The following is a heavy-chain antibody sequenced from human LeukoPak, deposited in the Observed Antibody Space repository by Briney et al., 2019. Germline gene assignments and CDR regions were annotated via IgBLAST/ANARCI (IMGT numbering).Heavy chain of an antibody. J-gene: IGHJ5*02. CDR3: ARDRSVVLVAATHGWFDP. D-gene: IGHD2-15*01. V-gene: IGHV1-69*05. CDR2: IIPIFGTA. CDR1: GATFSSYA. Sequence: ASVKVSCKASGATFSSYAISWVRQAPGQGLEWMGRIIPIFGTANYAQKFQGRVTITTDESTSTAYMELSSLRSEDTAVYYCARDRSVVLVAATHGWFDPWGQGTLVTVSS.